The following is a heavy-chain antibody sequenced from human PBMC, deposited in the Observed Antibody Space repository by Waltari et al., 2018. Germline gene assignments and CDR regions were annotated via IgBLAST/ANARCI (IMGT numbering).Heavy chain of an antibody. Sequence: QAQLVQSGPEVKKPGASVRLSCKASGYWFTNYGIGWVRQAPGQGLEWMGWVSPYNGDTNDAQNVQGRVTVTADTSTGTANMDLRSLKSEDTAVYYCVRESSGWFAMDVWGQGTTVTVSS. V-gene: IGHV1-18*04. CDR3: VRESSGWFAMDV. CDR2: VSPYNGDT. D-gene: IGHD6-19*01. J-gene: IGHJ6*02. CDR1: GYWFTNYG.